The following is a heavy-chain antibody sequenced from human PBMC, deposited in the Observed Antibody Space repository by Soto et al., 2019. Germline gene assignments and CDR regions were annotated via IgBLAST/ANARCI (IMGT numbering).Heavy chain of an antibody. Sequence: QLQLQESGPGLVKPSETLSLTCTVSGGSISSSSYYWGWIRQPPGKGLEWIGSIYYSGSTYYNPSLKSRVTISVDTSKNQFSLKLSSVTAADTAVYYCAGTMVREVYYYYYYGMDVWGQGTTVTVSS. J-gene: IGHJ6*02. V-gene: IGHV4-39*01. CDR2: IYYSGST. D-gene: IGHD3-10*01. CDR3: AGTMVREVYYYYYYGMDV. CDR1: GGSISSSSYY.